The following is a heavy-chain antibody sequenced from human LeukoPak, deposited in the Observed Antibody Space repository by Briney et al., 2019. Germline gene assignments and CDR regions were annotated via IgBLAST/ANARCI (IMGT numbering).Heavy chain of an antibody. CDR1: GFALSSYS. V-gene: IGHV3-23*01. Sequence: GGSLRLSCAASGFALSSYSMTWVRQAPGKGLEWVSAITGSGTFTDYADSVKGRFTISRDNSKNTLYLQMNSLRAEDSAVYYCAKRSAESSGYFNYWGQGILVTVSS. CDR2: ITGSGTFT. CDR3: AKRSAESSGYFNY. D-gene: IGHD6-19*01. J-gene: IGHJ4*02.